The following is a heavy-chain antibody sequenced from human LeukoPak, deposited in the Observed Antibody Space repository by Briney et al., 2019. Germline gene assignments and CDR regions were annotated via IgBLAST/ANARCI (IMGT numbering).Heavy chain of an antibody. J-gene: IGHJ4*02. CDR1: GFTFTNYA. CDR3: AKDLRWEPKLYFDY. D-gene: IGHD1-26*01. CDR2: ISGGGGSS. Sequence: GGSLRPSCAASGFTFTNYAMSGVGQAPGKGLEGVSVISGGGGSSYYADSMKGRFTISRDNSKNTLYLQMSSLRAEDTAVYYCAKDLRWEPKLYFDYWGLGTLVTVSS. V-gene: IGHV3-23*01.